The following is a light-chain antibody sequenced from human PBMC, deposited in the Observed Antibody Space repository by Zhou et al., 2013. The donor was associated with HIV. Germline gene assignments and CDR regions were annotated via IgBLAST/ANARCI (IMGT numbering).Light chain of an antibody. CDR2: AAS. CDR1: QGIRND. CDR3: LQHFDYPYT. J-gene: IGKJ2*01. V-gene: IGKV1-17*01. Sequence: DIEMTQSPSSLSASEGDRVTITCRASQGIRNDLSWYQQKPGKAPKRLIYAASRLQSGVPSRFSGSGSGAEFTLTISSLQPEDFATYYCLQHFDYPYTFGRGTRLE.